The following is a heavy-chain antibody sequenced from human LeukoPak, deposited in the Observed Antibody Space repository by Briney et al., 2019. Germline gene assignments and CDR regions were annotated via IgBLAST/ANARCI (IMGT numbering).Heavy chain of an antibody. CDR1: GFTFSSYG. D-gene: IGHD6-13*01. CDR3: ARDSGQYSSSWYAFDY. V-gene: IGHV3-33*01. J-gene: IGHJ4*02. Sequence: GRSLRLSCAASGFTFSSYGMHWVRQAPGKGLEWVAVIWYDGSNKYYADSVKGRFTISRDNSKNTLYLQMNSLRAEDTAVYYCARDSGQYSSSWYAFDYWGQGTLVTVSS. CDR2: IWYDGSNK.